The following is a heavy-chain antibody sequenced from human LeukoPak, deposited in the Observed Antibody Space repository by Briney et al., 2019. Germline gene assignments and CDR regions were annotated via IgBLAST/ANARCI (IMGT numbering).Heavy chain of an antibody. Sequence: GGSLGLSCEASGFTFSSYAMSWVRQAPGKGLEWVSDISGSGGSTYYADSVKGRFTISRDNSKNTLYLQMNSPRAEDTAVYYCARGFNRGFDPWGQGTLVIVSS. J-gene: IGHJ5*02. CDR2: ISGSGGST. D-gene: IGHD3-10*01. CDR1: GFTFSSYA. CDR3: ARGFNRGFDP. V-gene: IGHV3-23*01.